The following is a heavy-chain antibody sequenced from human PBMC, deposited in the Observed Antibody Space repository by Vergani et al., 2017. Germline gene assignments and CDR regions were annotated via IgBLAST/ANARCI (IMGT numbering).Heavy chain of an antibody. CDR1: GFTFSSYA. Sequence: EVQLLESGGGLVQPGGSLRLSCAASGFTFSSYAMHWVRQAPGKGLGWVSGISWNSGSIGYADSVKGRFTISRDNAKNSLYLQMNSLRAEDTAVYYCAKESELGSGYWDDYMDVWGKGTTVTVSS. CDR2: ISWNSGSI. V-gene: IGHV3-9*01. J-gene: IGHJ6*03. D-gene: IGHD3-22*01. CDR3: AKESELGSGYWDDYMDV.